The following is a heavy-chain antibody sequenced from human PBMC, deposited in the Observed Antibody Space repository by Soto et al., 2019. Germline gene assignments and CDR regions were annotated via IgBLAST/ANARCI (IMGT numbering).Heavy chain of an antibody. Sequence: SVKVSCKASGGTFSSYTISWVRQAPGQGLEWMGRIIPILGIANYAQKFQGRVTITADKSTSTAYMELSSLRSEDTAVYYCSRGDSSIAPIGPDWGQGTRVTVAS. D-gene: IGHD6-6*01. CDR2: IIPILGIA. CDR3: SRGDSSIAPIGPD. CDR1: GGTFSSYT. J-gene: IGHJ4*02. V-gene: IGHV1-69*02.